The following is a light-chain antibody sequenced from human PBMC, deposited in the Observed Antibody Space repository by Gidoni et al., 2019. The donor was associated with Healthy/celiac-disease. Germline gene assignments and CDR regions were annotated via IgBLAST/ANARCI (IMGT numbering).Light chain of an antibody. CDR3: SSYTSSSTPFYV. J-gene: IGLJ1*01. V-gene: IGLV2-14*01. CDR2: DVS. Sequence: QSALTQPASVSGSPGPSITISCTGTSSDVGGYNYVSWYQQHPGKAPKLMIYDVSNRPSGVSNRFSGSKSGNTASLTISGLQAEDEAVYYCSSYTSSSTPFYVFGTGTKVTVL. CDR1: SSDVGGYNY.